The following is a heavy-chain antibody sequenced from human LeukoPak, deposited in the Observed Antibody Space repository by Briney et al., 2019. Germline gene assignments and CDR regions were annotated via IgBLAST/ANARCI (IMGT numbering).Heavy chain of an antibody. CDR3: ARDRYSSGPRDFDL. CDR1: GGSISSYY. D-gene: IGHD3-22*01. V-gene: IGHV4-59*01. J-gene: IGHJ2*01. CDR2: IYYSGNT. Sequence: QSSETLSLTCTVSGGSISSYYWSWIRQPPGKGLEWIGYIYYSGNTNYNPSLKSRVSISIDTSKNQFSLQLSSVTAADTAVYYCARDRYSSGPRDFDLWGRGTLATVSA.